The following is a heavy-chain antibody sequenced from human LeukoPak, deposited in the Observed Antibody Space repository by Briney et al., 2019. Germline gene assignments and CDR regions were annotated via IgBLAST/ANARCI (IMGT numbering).Heavy chain of an antibody. Sequence: ASVKVSCKAFGYTFTSNYMHWVRQAPGQGPEWMGVISPSGGSTTYAQKFQGRVTLTRDMSTSTDYLELSSLRSEDTAVYYCARDGVVPAASFDYWGQGTLVTVSS. D-gene: IGHD2-2*01. CDR3: ARDGVVPAASFDY. CDR2: ISPSGGST. J-gene: IGHJ4*02. V-gene: IGHV1-46*01. CDR1: GYTFTSNY.